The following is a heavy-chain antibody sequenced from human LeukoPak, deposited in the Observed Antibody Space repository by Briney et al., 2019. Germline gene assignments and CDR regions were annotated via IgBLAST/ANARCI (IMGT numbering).Heavy chain of an antibody. D-gene: IGHD3-22*01. V-gene: IGHV4-59*01. CDR1: GGSISSYY. J-gene: IGHJ3*02. CDR3: ARDPTPKYYYDSSGGAFDI. Sequence: SETLSLTCTVSGGSISSYYWSWIRQPPGKGLEWIGYIYYSGSTNYNPSLKSRVTISVDTSKNQFSLKLSSVTAADMAVYYCARDPTPKYYYDSSGGAFDIWGQGTMVTVSS. CDR2: IYYSGST.